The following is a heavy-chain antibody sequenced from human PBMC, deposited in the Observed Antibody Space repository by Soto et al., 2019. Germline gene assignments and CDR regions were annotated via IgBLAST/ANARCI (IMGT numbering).Heavy chain of an antibody. D-gene: IGHD2-15*01. J-gene: IGHJ6*02. CDR1: GGSISSGGYY. CDR3: ARTGYCSGGSCPRGAYGMDV. CDR2: IYYSGST. Sequence: QVQLQESGPGLVKPSQTLSLTCTVSGGSISSGGYYWSWIRQHPGKGLEWIGYIYYSGSTYYNPSLKSRVTISVETSKNQFSLKLSSVTAADTAVYYCARTGYCSGGSCPRGAYGMDVWGQGTTVTVSS. V-gene: IGHV4-31*03.